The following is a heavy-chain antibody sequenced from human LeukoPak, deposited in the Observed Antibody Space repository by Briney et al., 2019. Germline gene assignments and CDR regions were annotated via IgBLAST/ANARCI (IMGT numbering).Heavy chain of an antibody. CDR1: GFPFETNA. CDR3: AKDWIQFNRVFDCFDS. D-gene: IGHD5-18*01. V-gene: IGHV3-23*01. CDR2: IGNTET. J-gene: IGHJ4*02. Sequence: RGSLRLSCATSGFPFETNAMSWVRQAPGKGLEWVATIGNTETFYADSVTGRFTISRDNSKNTVNLQMNRLRVEDTAIYYCAKDWIQFNRVFDCFDSRGQGTLVTVSS.